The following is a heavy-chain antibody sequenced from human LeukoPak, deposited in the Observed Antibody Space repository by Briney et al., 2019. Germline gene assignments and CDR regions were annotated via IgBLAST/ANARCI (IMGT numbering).Heavy chain of an antibody. CDR3: AKAPGVVRGSPIPNWFDP. V-gene: IGHV3-23*01. J-gene: IGHJ5*02. CDR1: GFTFSIYT. CDR2: IRGGGSKT. D-gene: IGHD3-3*01. Sequence: GGSLRLSCAASGFTFSIYTMNWVRQAPGKGLGWVSIIRGGGSKTNYADSVKGRFTISRDNSKNTLYLQMNSLRVEDTAVYYCAKAPGVVRGSPIPNWFDPWGQGTLVTVSS.